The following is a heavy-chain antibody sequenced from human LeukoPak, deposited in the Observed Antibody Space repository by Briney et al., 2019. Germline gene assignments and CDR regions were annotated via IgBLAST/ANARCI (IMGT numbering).Heavy chain of an antibody. CDR2: IYHSGST. J-gene: IGHJ6*03. CDR1: GYSISSGYY. CDR3: ARDLVQQLGHYYYYYMDV. D-gene: IGHD6-13*01. V-gene: IGHV4-38-2*02. Sequence: SETLSLTCTVSGYSISSGYYWGWIRQPPGKGLEWIGSIYHSGSTYYNPSLKSRVTISVDTSKNQFSLKLSSVTAADTAVYYCARDLVQQLGHYYYYYMDVWGKGTTVTVSS.